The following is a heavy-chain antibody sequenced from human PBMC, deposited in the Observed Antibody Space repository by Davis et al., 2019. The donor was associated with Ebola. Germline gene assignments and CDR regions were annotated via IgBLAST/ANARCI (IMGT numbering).Heavy chain of an antibody. CDR1: GFTFSSHW. CDR2: IGHGGDT. CDR3: AKRGRQGRGTTDFDN. D-gene: IGHD1-7*01. V-gene: IGHV3-23*01. J-gene: IGHJ4*02. Sequence: GGSLRLSCAASGFTFSSHWMHWVRQAPGKGLQWVSAIGHGGDTWYADSVRGRFSISRDNSRNTLDLQMSDVRAEDTAIYYCAKRGRQGRGTTDFDNWGQGTRVTVSS.